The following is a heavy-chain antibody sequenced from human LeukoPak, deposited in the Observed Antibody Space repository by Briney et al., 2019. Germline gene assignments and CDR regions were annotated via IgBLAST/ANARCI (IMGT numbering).Heavy chain of an antibody. CDR1: GFTFSSYG. V-gene: IGHV3-33*06. CDR3: AKDVFAGRWLQPDAFDT. D-gene: IGHD5-24*01. Sequence: GGSLRLSCAASGFTFSSYGMHWVRQAPGKGLEWVAVIWYDGSNKYYADSVKGRFTISRDNSKNTLYLQMNSLRAEDTAVYYCAKDVFAGRWLQPDAFDTWGQGTMVTVSS. J-gene: IGHJ3*02. CDR2: IWYDGSNK.